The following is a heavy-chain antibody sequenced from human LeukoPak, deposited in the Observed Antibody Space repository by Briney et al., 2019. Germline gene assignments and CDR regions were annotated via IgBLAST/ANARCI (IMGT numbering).Heavy chain of an antibody. D-gene: IGHD6-19*01. CDR3: ARALTGYSSGWFHY. V-gene: IGHV1-69*05. CDR1: GGTFSSYA. CDR2: IIPIFGTA. J-gene: IGHJ4*02. Sequence: GASVKVSCKASGGTFSSYAISWVRQAPGQGLEWMGGIIPIFGTANYAQKFQGRVTITTDESTSTAYMELSSLRSDDTAEYHCARALTGYSSGWFHYWGQGTLVTVSS.